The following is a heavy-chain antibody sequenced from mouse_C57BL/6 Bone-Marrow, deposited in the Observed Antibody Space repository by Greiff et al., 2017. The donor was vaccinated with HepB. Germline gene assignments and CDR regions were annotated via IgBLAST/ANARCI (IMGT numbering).Heavy chain of an antibody. V-gene: IGHV1-52*01. Sequence: QVQLQQPGAELVRPGSSVKLSCKASGYTFTSYWMHWVKQRPIQGLEWIGNIDPSDSETHYNQKFKDKAPMTVDKSSSTAYMQLRSLTSEDSAVYYCARFGSSLCWYFDVWGTGTTVTVSS. CDR1: GYTFTSYW. D-gene: IGHD1-3*01. CDR2: IDPSDSET. CDR3: ARFGSSLCWYFDV. J-gene: IGHJ1*03.